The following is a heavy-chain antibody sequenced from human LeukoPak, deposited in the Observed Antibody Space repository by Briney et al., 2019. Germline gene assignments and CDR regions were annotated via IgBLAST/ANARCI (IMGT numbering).Heavy chain of an antibody. J-gene: IGHJ5*02. Sequence: SQTLSLTCTVSGGSINSAHYYWSWIRQPPGEGLEWMGYIYYSENTYYNPSLKSRITISLDTSKNQFSLTLSSVTAADTAIYYCARVRVSSSGSQDPDWFDTWGQGTLVTVSS. CDR3: ARVRVSSSGSQDPDWFDT. CDR1: GGSINSAHYY. D-gene: IGHD3-10*01. CDR2: IYYSENT. V-gene: IGHV4-30-4*01.